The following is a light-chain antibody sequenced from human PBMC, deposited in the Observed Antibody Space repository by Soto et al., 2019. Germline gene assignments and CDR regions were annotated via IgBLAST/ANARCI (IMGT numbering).Light chain of an antibody. J-gene: IGKJ2*01. CDR1: QSVSSSY. CDR3: QQYGGSSLYT. CDR2: GAS. V-gene: IGKV3-20*01. Sequence: EIVLTQSPGTLSLSPGERATLSCRDSQSVSSSYLGWYQQKPGQAPRLLIYGASSRATGIPDRFSGSGSGTDFTLTISSLEPEDFAVYYCQQYGGSSLYTFGQGTKLEIK.